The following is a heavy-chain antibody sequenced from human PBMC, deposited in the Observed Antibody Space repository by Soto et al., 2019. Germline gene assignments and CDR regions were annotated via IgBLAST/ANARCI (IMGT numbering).Heavy chain of an antibody. CDR3: ARAARWLQSRYFDL. CDR1: GFTFSNYD. V-gene: IGHV3-13*01. Sequence: GGSLRLSCAASGFTFSNYDMHWVCQATGKGLEWVSAIDIAGDTYYPDSVKGRFTISREKAKNSLYLQMNSLRADDTAVYYCARAARWLQSRYFDLWGRGTLVTVSS. J-gene: IGHJ2*01. CDR2: IDIAGDT. D-gene: IGHD5-12*01.